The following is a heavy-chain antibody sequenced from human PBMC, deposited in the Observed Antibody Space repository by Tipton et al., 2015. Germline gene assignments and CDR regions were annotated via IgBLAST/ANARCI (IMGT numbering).Heavy chain of an antibody. V-gene: IGHV3-9*01. J-gene: IGHJ3*02. CDR2: ISWNRGSI. CDR3: AKGPATDIVGGAFDI. CDR1: GLTFDDYG. Sequence: SLRLSCAASGLTFDDYGIHWVRQAPGKGLEWVSGISWNRGSIGYADSVKGRFTISRDNAKNSLYLLMNSLRAEDTALYYCAKGPATDIVGGAFDIWGQGTLVTVSS. D-gene: IGHD5-12*01.